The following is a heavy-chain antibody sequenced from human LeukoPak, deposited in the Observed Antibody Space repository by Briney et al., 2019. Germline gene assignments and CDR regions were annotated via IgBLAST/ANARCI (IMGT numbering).Heavy chain of an antibody. CDR3: VKEYHSRGFGAYFDY. D-gene: IGHD3-3*01. J-gene: IGHJ4*02. CDR1: GFTFSSYW. V-gene: IGHV3-74*01. Sequence: GGSLRLSCAASGFTFSSYWMHWVRQAPGKGLVWVSRLNSDGSSTDYADSVKGRFTISRDNAKNTLYLQMNNLRAEDTAIYYCVKEYHSRGFGAYFDYWGQGTLVTVSS. CDR2: LNSDGSST.